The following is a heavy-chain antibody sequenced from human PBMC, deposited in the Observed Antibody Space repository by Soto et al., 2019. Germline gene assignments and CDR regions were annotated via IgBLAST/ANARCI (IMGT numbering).Heavy chain of an antibody. CDR1: EFTFSNYA. D-gene: IGHD2-21*01. Sequence: EVQLLDSGGGWVQPGGSLRLSCTASEFTFSNYAMSWVRQAPGKGLECVSAISASGAATYYVDSVKGRFTISRDNSKNTLYVQMNSLRAEDTGVYYCARCAVLSTTSGGWCNWFDPWGQGTLVTVSS. CDR2: ISASGAAT. J-gene: IGHJ5*02. CDR3: ARCAVLSTTSGGWCNWFDP. V-gene: IGHV3-23*01.